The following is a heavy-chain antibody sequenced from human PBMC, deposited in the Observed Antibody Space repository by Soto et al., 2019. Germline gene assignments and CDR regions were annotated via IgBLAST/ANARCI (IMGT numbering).Heavy chain of an antibody. CDR2: ISYDGSNK. CDR3: AKERGPAVAPNPLDY. V-gene: IGHV3-30*18. Sequence: GGSLRLSCAASGFTFSSYGMHWVRQAPGKGLEWVAVISYDGSNKYYADSVKGRFTISRDNSKNTLYLQMNSLRAEDTAVYYCAKERGPAVAPNPLDYWGRGTLVTVSS. J-gene: IGHJ4*02. D-gene: IGHD2-2*01. CDR1: GFTFSSYG.